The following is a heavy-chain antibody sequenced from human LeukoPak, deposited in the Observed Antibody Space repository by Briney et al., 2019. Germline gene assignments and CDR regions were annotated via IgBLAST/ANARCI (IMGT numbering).Heavy chain of an antibody. V-gene: IGHV3-53*01. CDR2: LYSGDST. Sequence: GGSLRLSCAASGFSVGSNYMNWVRQAPGKGLEWVSILYSGDSTYYADSVKGRFIVSRGNSKNTLFLQMNALRVEDTAVYYCARVGDHYHWYLDVWGRGTLVTVSS. D-gene: IGHD3-10*01. CDR3: ARVGDHYHWYLDV. J-gene: IGHJ2*01. CDR1: GFSVGSNY.